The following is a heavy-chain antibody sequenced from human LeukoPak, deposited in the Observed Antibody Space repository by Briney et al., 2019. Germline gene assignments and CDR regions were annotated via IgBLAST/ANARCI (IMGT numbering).Heavy chain of an antibody. V-gene: IGHV4-34*01. J-gene: IGHJ4*02. CDR2: INHSGST. Sequence: SETLSHTCAVYGGSFSGYYWSWIRQHPGQGLGWIGEINHSGSTNYNPSLKSRVTISVDTSKNQFSLKLSSVTAADTAVYYCARRGQVVAFDYWGQGTLVTVSS. CDR3: ARRGQVVAFDY. CDR1: GGSFSGYY. D-gene: IGHD2-15*01.